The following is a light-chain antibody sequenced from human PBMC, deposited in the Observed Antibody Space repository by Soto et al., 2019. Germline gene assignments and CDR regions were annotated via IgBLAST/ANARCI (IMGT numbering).Light chain of an antibody. Sequence: DIHMTQSPSTLSASVGDRVTITCRASHSISSWLAWYQQKPGKAPKLLIYDASSLESGVPSRFSGSGSGTDFTLTISSLQPEDFATYYCQQSYSTPWTFGPGTKVDIK. CDR3: QQSYSTPWT. CDR1: HSISSW. J-gene: IGKJ1*01. CDR2: DAS. V-gene: IGKV1-39*01.